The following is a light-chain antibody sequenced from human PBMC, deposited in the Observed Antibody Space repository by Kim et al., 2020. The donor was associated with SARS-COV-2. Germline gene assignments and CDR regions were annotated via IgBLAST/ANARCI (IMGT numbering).Light chain of an antibody. CDR3: QQRSNWPLT. V-gene: IGKV3-11*01. CDR1: QSVSSY. J-gene: IGKJ4*01. Sequence: LAPGERATLSCRASQSVSSYLAWYQQKPGQAPRLLSYDASNRATDIPARFSGSGSGTDFTLTISSLEPEDFAVYYCQQRSNWPLTFGGGTKVDIK. CDR2: DAS.